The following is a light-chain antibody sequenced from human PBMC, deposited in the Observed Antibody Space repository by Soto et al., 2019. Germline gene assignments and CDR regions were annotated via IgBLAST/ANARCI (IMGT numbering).Light chain of an antibody. CDR1: SSDVGGYNY. J-gene: IGLJ3*02. CDR2: EVS. Sequence: QSVLTQPASVSGSPGQSITISCTGTSSDVGGYNYVSWYQQHPGKAPKLMIYEVSNRPSGVSNRFSGSKSGNTASLTISGLQAEDEADYYCSSYTRSSPRMFGGGTKLTVL. CDR3: SSYTRSSPRM. V-gene: IGLV2-14*01.